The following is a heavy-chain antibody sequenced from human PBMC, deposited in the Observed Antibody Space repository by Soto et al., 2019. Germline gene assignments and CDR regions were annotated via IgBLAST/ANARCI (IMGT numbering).Heavy chain of an antibody. J-gene: IGHJ4*02. CDR1: GFTFSSYG. CDR3: AKDIVRYTYGACDN. D-gene: IGHD5-18*01. V-gene: IGHV3-30*18. Sequence: QVQLVESGGAVVQPGTSLRLLCAASGFTFSSYGMYWIRQAPGKGLEWVAAISYDGSNKFHADSVKGRFTISRDNSQNTLYLQMNSLSTEDTAVYYCAKDIVRYTYGACDNWGQGALVTVSS. CDR2: ISYDGSNK.